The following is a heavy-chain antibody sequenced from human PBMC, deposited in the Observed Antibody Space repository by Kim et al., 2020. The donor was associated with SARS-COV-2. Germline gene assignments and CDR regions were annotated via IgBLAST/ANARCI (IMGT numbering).Heavy chain of an antibody. D-gene: IGHD1-1*01. CDR3: ARQRGYDFDM. Sequence: GGSLRLSCAASGFTFSSYAMSWVRQAPGKGLEWVSSVTGTGSKTYYADSERGRFTITRDNSKNALYVQMNSLRAEDTALYYCARQRGYDFDMWGQGTMVTVSS. CDR1: GFTFSSYA. V-gene: IGHV3-23*01. CDR2: VTGTGSKT. J-gene: IGHJ3*02.